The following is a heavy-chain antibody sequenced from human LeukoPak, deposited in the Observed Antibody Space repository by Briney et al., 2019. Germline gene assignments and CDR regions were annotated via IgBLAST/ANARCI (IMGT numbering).Heavy chain of an antibody. J-gene: IGHJ4*02. CDR2: ISYDGSNK. CDR1: GFTFSSYG. Sequence: GGSLRLSCAASGFTFSSYGMHWVRQAPGKGLEWVAVISYDGSNKYYADSVKGRFTISRDNSKNTLYLQMNSLRAEDTAVYYCARNWNGYSYGFGYWGQGTLVTVSS. D-gene: IGHD5-18*01. V-gene: IGHV3-30*03. CDR3: ARNWNGYSYGFGY.